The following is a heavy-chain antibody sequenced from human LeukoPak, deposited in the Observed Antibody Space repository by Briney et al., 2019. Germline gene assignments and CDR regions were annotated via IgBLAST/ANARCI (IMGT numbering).Heavy chain of an antibody. J-gene: IGHJ5*02. CDR2: INHSGST. V-gene: IGHV4-34*01. Sequence: SETLSLTCAVYGGSFSGYYWSWIRQPPGKGLEWIGEINHSGSTNYYPSLKSRVTISVDTSKNQFSLKLSSVTAADTAVYYCARSQARLGWFDPWGLGALVTVSS. CDR1: GGSFSGYY. CDR3: ARSQARLGWFDP. D-gene: IGHD6-19*01.